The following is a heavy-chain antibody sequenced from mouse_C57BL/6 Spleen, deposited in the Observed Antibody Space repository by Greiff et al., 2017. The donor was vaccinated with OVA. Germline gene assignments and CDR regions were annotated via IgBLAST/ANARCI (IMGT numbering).Heavy chain of an antibody. Sequence: QVQLQQSGAELVRPGTSVKVSCKASGYAFTNYLIEWVKQRPGQGLEWIGVINPGSGGTNYNEKFKGKATLTADKSSSTAYMQLSSLTSEDSAVYFCARLSYYDYGDAMDYWGQGTSVTVSS. CDR3: ARLSYYDYGDAMDY. V-gene: IGHV1-54*01. CDR2: INPGSGGT. D-gene: IGHD2-4*01. CDR1: GYAFTNYL. J-gene: IGHJ4*01.